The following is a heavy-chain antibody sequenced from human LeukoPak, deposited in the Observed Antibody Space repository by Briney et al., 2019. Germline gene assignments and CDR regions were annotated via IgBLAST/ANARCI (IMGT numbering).Heavy chain of an antibody. J-gene: IGHJ3*02. Sequence: SETLSLTCTVSGGSISSYYWSWIRQPAGKGLEWIGRIYTSGSTNYNPSLKSRVTMSVDTSKNQFSLKLSSVTAADTAVYYCARGNYGYVWGSYDGGDAFDIWGQGTMVTVSS. CDR2: IYTSGST. V-gene: IGHV4-4*07. CDR3: ARGNYGYVWGSYDGGDAFDI. D-gene: IGHD3-16*01. CDR1: GGSISSYY.